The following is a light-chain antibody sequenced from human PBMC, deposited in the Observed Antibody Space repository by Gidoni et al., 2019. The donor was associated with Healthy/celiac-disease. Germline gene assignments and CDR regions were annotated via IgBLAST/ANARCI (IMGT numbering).Light chain of an antibody. CDR2: DAS. CDR1: QSVSSY. Sequence: EFVLPQSPATLSLSPGERATLSCRASQSVSSYLAWYQQKPGQAPRLLIYDASNRATGIPARFSGSGSGTDFTLTISSLEPEDFAVYYCQQRSNWPSYTFGQGTKLEIK. CDR3: QQRSNWPSYT. J-gene: IGKJ2*01. V-gene: IGKV3-11*01.